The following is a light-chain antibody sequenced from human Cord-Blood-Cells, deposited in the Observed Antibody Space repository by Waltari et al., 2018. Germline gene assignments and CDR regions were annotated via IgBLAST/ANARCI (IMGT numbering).Light chain of an antibody. V-gene: IGKV1-39*01. CDR1: QSIRSY. CDR2: AAS. Sequence: DLQMTQSPSSLSASVGDRVPITCRARQSIRSYLNWSQQKPWKAPKRLIYAASSLQSGVPSRVSGSGSGTDCTRTISSLQPDDFATYYCQQSYSTPWTFGQGTKVEIK. J-gene: IGKJ1*01. CDR3: QQSYSTPWT.